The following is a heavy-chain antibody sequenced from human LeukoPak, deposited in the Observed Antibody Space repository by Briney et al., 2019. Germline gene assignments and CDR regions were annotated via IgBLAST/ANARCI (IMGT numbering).Heavy chain of an antibody. Sequence: GGSLRLSCAASGFTVSSNYTSWVRQAPGKGLEWVSVIYSGGSTYYADSVKGRFTISRDNSKNTLYLQMNSLRAEDTAVYYCARDPFGLGSSGWPGPYYYYYMDVWGKGTTVTVSS. CDR1: GFTVSSNY. CDR3: ARDPFGLGSSGWPGPYYYYYMDV. D-gene: IGHD6-19*01. J-gene: IGHJ6*03. CDR2: IYSGGST. V-gene: IGHV3-53*01.